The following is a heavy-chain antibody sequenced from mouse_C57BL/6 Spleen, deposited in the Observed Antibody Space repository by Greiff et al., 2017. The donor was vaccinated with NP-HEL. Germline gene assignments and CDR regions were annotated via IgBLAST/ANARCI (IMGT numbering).Heavy chain of an antibody. CDR1: GYSFTGYY. D-gene: IGHD2-5*01. J-gene: IGHJ2*01. CDR3: ARSYSNFDYFDY. V-gene: IGHV1-42*01. CDR2: INPSTGGT. Sequence: VQLQQSGPELVKPGASVKISCKASGYSFTGYYMNWVKQSPEKSLEWIGEINPSTGGTTYNQKFKAKATLTVDKSSSTAYMQLKSLTSEDSAVYYCARSYSNFDYFDYWGQGTTLTVSS.